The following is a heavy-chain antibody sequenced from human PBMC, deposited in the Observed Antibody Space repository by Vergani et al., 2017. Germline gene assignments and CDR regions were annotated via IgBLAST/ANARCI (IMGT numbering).Heavy chain of an antibody. CDR1: GYSFTSYW. V-gene: IGHV5-10-1*01. CDR3: AKRAVGLQYWSENWFDP. CDR2: IDPSDSYT. J-gene: IGHJ5*02. D-gene: IGHD3-3*01. Sequence: EVPLVQSGAEVKTPGESLRISCKGSGYSFTSYWISCVRQMPGKGLEWMGRIDPSDSYTNYSPSFQGHVTISADKSISTAYLQWSSLKASDTAMYYCAKRAVGLQYWSENWFDPWGQGTLVTVFS.